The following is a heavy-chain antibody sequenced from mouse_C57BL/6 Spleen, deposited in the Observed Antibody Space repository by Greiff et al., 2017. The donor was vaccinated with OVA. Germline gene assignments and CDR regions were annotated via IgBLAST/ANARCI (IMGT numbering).Heavy chain of an antibody. CDR3: TGGSTYFDY. J-gene: IGHJ2*01. Sequence: LVESGAELVRPGASVTLSCKASGYTFTDYEMHWVKQTPVHGLEWIGAIDPETGGTAYNQKFKGKAILTADKSSSTAYMELRSLTSEDSAVYYCTGGSTYFDYWGQGTTLTVSS. D-gene: IGHD5-1*01. V-gene: IGHV1-15*01. CDR2: IDPETGGT. CDR1: GYTFTDYE.